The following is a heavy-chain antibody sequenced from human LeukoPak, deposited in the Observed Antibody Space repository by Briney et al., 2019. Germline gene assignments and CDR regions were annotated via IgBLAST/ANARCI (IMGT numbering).Heavy chain of an antibody. CDR1: GGSISSYY. Sequence: SETLSLTCTVSGGSISSYYWSWIRQPPGKGLEWIGYIYYSGSTNYNPSLKSRVTISVDTSKNQFSLKLSSVTAADTAVYYCARDYTKTYAFGIWGQGTMVTVSS. CDR2: IYYSGST. V-gene: IGHV4-59*01. CDR3: ARDYTKTYAFGI. D-gene: IGHD3-16*01. J-gene: IGHJ3*02.